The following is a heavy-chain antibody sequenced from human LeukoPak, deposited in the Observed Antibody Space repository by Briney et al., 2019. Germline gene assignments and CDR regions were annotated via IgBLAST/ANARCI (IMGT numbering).Heavy chain of an antibody. Sequence: SVKVSCKASGGTFSSYAISWVRQAPGQGLEWMGRIIPILGIANYAQKFQGRVTITADKSTSTAYMELSSLRSEDTAVYYCARDMIAAAAYNWFDPWGQGTLVTVSS. CDR2: IIPILGIA. CDR3: ARDMIAAAAYNWFDP. CDR1: GGTFSSYA. V-gene: IGHV1-69*04. J-gene: IGHJ5*02. D-gene: IGHD6-13*01.